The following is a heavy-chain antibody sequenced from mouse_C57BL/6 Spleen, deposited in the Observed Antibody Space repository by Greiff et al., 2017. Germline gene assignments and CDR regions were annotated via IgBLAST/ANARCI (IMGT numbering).Heavy chain of an antibody. V-gene: IGHV1-55*01. Sequence: QVQLQQPGAELVKPGASVKMSCKASGYTFTSYWITWVKQRPGQGLEWIGDIYPGSGSTNYNEKFKSKATLTVDTSSSTAYTQLSSLTSEDSAVYYCARRGFYGKGAMDYWGQGTSVTVSS. J-gene: IGHJ4*01. CDR3: ARRGFYGKGAMDY. CDR2: IYPGSGST. CDR1: GYTFTSYW. D-gene: IGHD2-1*01.